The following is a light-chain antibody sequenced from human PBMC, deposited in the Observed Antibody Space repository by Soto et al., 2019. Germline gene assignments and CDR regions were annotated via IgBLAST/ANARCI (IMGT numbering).Light chain of an antibody. CDR3: SSYAGSTNV. CDR2: EVN. V-gene: IGLV2-8*01. J-gene: IGLJ1*01. CDR1: SSDVGGYNY. Sequence: QSALTQPPSASGSPGQSVAISCTGTSSDVGGYNYVSWYQQHPGKAPKLMIYEVNKRPSGVPDRFSGSKSGNTASLTVSGLHAEEEADYYCSSYAGSTNVFGTGTKVTVL.